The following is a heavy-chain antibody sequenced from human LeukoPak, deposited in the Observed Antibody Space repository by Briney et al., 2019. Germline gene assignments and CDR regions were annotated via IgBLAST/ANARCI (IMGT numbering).Heavy chain of an antibody. CDR2: ISSSGSTI. J-gene: IGHJ3*02. Sequence: GGSLGLSCAASGFTFSDYYMSWIRQAPGKGLEWVSYISSSGSTIYYADSVKGRFTISRDNAKNSLYLQMNSLRAEDTAVYYCARLYYYDSSGYSIWGQGTMVTVSS. V-gene: IGHV3-11*04. CDR1: GFTFSDYY. CDR3: ARLYYYDSSGYSI. D-gene: IGHD3-22*01.